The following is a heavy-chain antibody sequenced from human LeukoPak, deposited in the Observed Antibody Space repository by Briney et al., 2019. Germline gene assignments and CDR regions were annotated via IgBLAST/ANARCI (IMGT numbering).Heavy chain of an antibody. CDR2: IYYSGST. CDR1: GGSISSGGYY. V-gene: IGHV4-61*08. Sequence: SQTLSLTCTVSGGSISSGGYYWSWIRQPPGKGLEWIGYIYYSGSTNYNPSLKSRVTISVDTSKNQFSLKLSSVTAADTAVYYCARSSGLTVTTFYYYYGMDVWGQGTTVTVSS. CDR3: ARSSGLTVTTFYYYYGMDV. J-gene: IGHJ6*02. D-gene: IGHD4-11*01.